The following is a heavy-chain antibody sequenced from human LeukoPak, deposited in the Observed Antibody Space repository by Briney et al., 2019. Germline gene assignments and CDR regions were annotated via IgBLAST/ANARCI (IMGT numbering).Heavy chain of an antibody. D-gene: IGHD4-17*01. J-gene: IGHJ4*02. CDR1: GFTLSSYA. Sequence: GGSLRLSCAASGFTLSSYAKTWAGQAQGRGLGGGAVISYDGSNKYYADSVKGRFTISRDNSKNTLYLQMNSLRPEDTAVYYCARGATVTSPRRYWGQGTLVTVSS. CDR3: ARGATVTSPRRY. CDR2: ISYDGSNK. V-gene: IGHV3-30-3*01.